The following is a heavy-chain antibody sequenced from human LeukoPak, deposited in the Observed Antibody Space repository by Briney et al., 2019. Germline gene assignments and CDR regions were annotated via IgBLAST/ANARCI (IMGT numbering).Heavy chain of an antibody. CDR1: GGTFSSYA. Sequence: ASVKVSCKASGGTFSSYAISWVRQAPGQGLEWMGRIIPILGIANYAQKFQGRVTITADKSTSTAYMELSSLRSEDTAVYYCARDSGYYYDSSGYYQRYWGQGALVTVSS. J-gene: IGHJ4*02. CDR2: IIPILGIA. CDR3: ARDSGYYYDSSGYYQRY. V-gene: IGHV1-69*04. D-gene: IGHD3-22*01.